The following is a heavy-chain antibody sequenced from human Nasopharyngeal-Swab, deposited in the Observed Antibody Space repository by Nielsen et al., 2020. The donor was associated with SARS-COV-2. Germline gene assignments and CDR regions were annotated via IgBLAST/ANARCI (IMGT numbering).Heavy chain of an antibody. CDR2: INPSGGST. V-gene: IGHV1-46*01. CDR1: GYTFTSYY. D-gene: IGHD6-13*01. CDR3: ARAFSSWYVMQASDYFDY. Sequence: ASVKVSCKASGYTFTSYYMHWVRQAPGQGLVWMGIINPSGGSTSYAQKFQGRVTMTRDTSTSTVYMELSSLRSEDTAVYYCARAFSSWYVMQASDYFDYWGQGTLVTVSS. J-gene: IGHJ4*02.